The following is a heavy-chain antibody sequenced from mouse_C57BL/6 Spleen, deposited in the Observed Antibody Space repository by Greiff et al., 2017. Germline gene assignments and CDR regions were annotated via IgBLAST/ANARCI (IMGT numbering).Heavy chain of an antibody. CDR1: GYTFTDYN. D-gene: IGHD1-1*01. Sequence: EVQLQQSGPELVKPGASVKIPCKASGYTFTDYNMDWVKQSHGKSLEWIGDINPNNGGTIYNQKFKGKATLTVDKSSSTASMELRSLTSEDAAVYYCARNCGSSLYFDYWGQGTTLTVSS. CDR2: INPNNGGT. V-gene: IGHV1-18*01. J-gene: IGHJ2*01. CDR3: ARNCGSSLYFDY.